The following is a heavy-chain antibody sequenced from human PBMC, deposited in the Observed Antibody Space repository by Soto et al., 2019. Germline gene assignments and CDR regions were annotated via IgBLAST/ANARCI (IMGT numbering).Heavy chain of an antibody. J-gene: IGHJ5*02. D-gene: IGHD6-19*01. CDR1: GYTFTSYD. CDR3: AIGPRYSSGWYWFDP. Sequence: ASVKVSCKASGYTFTSYDINWVRQATGQGLEWMGWMNPNSGNTGYAQKFQGRVTMTRNTSISTAYMELSSLRSEDTAVYYCAIGPRYSSGWYWFDPWGQGTLVTVSS. V-gene: IGHV1-8*01. CDR2: MNPNSGNT.